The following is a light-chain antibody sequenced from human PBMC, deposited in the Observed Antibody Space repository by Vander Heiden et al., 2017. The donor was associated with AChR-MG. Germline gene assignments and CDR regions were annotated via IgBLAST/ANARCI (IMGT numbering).Light chain of an antibody. Sequence: EIVLTQSPESLSVSPGETVTLSCRASQVVMNDFLAWFQQKPGQAPRLLISRASDRASGTPERISGSGSGTDFTLVIARLEPEDSAVYYCQQDGDAGSFGQGTKLEIK. CDR2: RAS. CDR3: QQDGDAGS. J-gene: IGKJ2*03. V-gene: IGKV3-20*01. CDR1: QVVMNDF.